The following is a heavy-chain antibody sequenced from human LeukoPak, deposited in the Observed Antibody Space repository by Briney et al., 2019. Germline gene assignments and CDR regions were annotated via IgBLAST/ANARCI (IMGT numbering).Heavy chain of an antibody. Sequence: PGGSLRLSCAASGFTFSSYAMSWVRQAPGKGLEWVSAISGSGGSTYYADSVKGRFTISRDNSKNTLYLQMNSLRAEDTAVYYCAKARSRGIAAAGDFDYWGQGTLVTVSS. CDR2: ISGSGGST. D-gene: IGHD6-13*01. J-gene: IGHJ4*02. V-gene: IGHV3-23*01. CDR3: AKARSRGIAAAGDFDY. CDR1: GFTFSSYA.